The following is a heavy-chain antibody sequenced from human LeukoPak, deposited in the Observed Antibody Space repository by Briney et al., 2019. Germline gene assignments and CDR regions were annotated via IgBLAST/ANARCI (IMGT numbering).Heavy chain of an antibody. CDR2: MSYDGSNK. V-gene: IGHV3-30*18. Sequence: GGSLRLSCAASGFTFSSYGMHWVRQAPGKGLEWVAVMSYDGSNKYYADSVKGRFTISRDTSKNTLYLQMNSLRAGDTAVYHCAKADTAMVTSSSSLDYWGQGTLVTVSS. CDR1: GFTFSSYG. CDR3: AKADTAMVTSSSSLDY. J-gene: IGHJ4*02. D-gene: IGHD5-18*01.